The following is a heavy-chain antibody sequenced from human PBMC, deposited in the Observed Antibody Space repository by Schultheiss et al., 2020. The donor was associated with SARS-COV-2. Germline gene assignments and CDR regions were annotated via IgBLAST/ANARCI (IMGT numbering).Heavy chain of an antibody. D-gene: IGHD3-3*01. CDR1: GGSISRSGYY. CDR3: ARGPAPYSDFWTDSYTGWFDP. Sequence: SETLSLTCTVSGGSISRSGYYWGWIRQPPGKGLEWIGSMFYTDNTYYNPPLKSRVTISADTSKNQFSLKLSSVTATDTAVYYCARGPAPYSDFWTDSYTGWFDPWGQGTLVTVSS. CDR2: MFYTDNT. J-gene: IGHJ5*02. V-gene: IGHV4-39*01.